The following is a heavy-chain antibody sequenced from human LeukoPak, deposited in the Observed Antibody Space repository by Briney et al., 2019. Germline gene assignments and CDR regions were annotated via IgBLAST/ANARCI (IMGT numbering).Heavy chain of an antibody. CDR2: IYSGGST. D-gene: IGHD1-7*01. V-gene: IGHV3-53*01. J-gene: IGHJ3*02. CDR1: GFTVSSNY. CDR3: ARAAELPDAFDI. Sequence: GGSLRLSCAASGFTVSSNYMSWVRQAPGKGLEWVSVIYSGGSTYYADSVKGRFTISRDNSKNTLYLQMNSLRAEDTAVYYCARAAELPDAFDIWGQGTMVTVSS.